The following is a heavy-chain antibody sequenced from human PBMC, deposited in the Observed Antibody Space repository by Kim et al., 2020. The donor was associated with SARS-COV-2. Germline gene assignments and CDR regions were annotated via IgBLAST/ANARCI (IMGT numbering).Heavy chain of an antibody. CDR1: GCTFSSYS. Sequence: GGSLRLSCAASGCTFSSYSMNWVRQAPGKGLEWVSYISSSSSTRYYADSVKGRFTISRDNDKNSLYLQMNSLRDEDTAVYYCARATGSGSYYNTYYFDYWGQGPLFTVSP. CDR3: ARATGSGSYYNTYYFDY. V-gene: IGHV3-48*02. D-gene: IGHD3-10*01. CDR2: ISSSSSTR. J-gene: IGHJ4*02.